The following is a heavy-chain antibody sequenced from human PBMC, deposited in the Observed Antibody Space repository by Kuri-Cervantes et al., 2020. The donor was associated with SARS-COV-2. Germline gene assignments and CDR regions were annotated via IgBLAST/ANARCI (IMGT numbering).Heavy chain of an antibody. D-gene: IGHD2-2*01. CDR3: ARGGAGYCSSTSCYLAFDI. J-gene: IGHJ3*02. Sequence: GSLRLSCAVYGGSFSGYYWSWIRQPPGKGLEWIGEINHSGSTYYNPSLKSRVTISVDTSKNQFSLKLSSVTAADTAVYYCARGGAGYCSSTSCYLAFDIWGQGTMVTVSS. CDR2: INHSGST. CDR1: GGSFSGYY. V-gene: IGHV4-34*01.